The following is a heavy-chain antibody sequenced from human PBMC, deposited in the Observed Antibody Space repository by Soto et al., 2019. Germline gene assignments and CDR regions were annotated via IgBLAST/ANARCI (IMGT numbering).Heavy chain of an antibody. CDR2: IYYSGST. D-gene: IGHD2-15*01. J-gene: IGHJ4*02. V-gene: IGHV4-39*01. CDR3: ARQGSSDGFDY. CDR1: GGSISSSSYY. Sequence: QLQLQESGPGLVKPSETLSLTCTVSGGSISSSSYYWGWIRQPPGKGLEWIGSIYYSGSTYYNPSLKSRVTISVDTSKNQFSLKLSSVTAADTAVYYCARQGSSDGFDYWGQGTLVTVSS.